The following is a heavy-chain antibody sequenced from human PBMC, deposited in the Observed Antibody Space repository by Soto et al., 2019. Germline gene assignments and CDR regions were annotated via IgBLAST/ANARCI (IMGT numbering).Heavy chain of an antibody. CDR2: MNPNSGNT. Sequence: QVQLVQSGTEVKKPGASVKVSCKASGYTFTSHDINWVRQATGQGLEWMGWMNPNSGNTGYAQKFQGRVTMTKNTSISTAYMELSSLRSEDTAVYYCARWDYGVYARFDYWGQGTLVTVSS. CDR1: GYTFTSHD. V-gene: IGHV1-8*01. CDR3: ARWDYGVYARFDY. J-gene: IGHJ4*02. D-gene: IGHD4-17*01.